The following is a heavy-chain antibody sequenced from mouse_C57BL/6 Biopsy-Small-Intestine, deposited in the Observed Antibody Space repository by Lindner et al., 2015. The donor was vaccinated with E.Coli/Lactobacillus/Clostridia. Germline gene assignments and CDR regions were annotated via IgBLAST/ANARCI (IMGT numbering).Heavy chain of an antibody. V-gene: IGHV1-82*01. CDR2: IYPGDGDT. CDR3: ATYEGYFAWFAS. D-gene: IGHD2-3*01. J-gene: IGHJ3*01. Sequence: VQLQESGPELVKPGASVKISCKASGYAFSNFWMNWVKQRPGEGLEWIGRIYPGDGDTNYNGKFKGKATLTADKSSSTAYMQLSSPTSEDSAVYFCATYEGYFAWFASWGQGTPVTVSA. CDR1: GYAFSNFW.